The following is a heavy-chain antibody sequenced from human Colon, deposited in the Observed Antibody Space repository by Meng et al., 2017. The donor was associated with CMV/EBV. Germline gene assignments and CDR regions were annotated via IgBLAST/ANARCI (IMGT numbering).Heavy chain of an antibody. J-gene: IGHJ6*02. Sequence: ASVKVSCKASGYTFTTYDINWVRQATGQGLEWMGEMKPSSGHTAYAQRFQGRIHMTRDTPISTAYMELTGLRDDDTAGYYCARGSILRPNRRSTYFYGIDVWGQETTVTVSS. D-gene: IGHD3-16*01. CDR1: GYTFTTYD. V-gene: IGHV1-8*01. CDR2: MKPSSGHT. CDR3: ARGSILRPNRRSTYFYGIDV.